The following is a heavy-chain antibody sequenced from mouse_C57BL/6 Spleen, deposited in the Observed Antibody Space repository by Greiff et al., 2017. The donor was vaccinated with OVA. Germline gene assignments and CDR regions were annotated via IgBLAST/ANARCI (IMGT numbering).Heavy chain of an antibody. V-gene: IGHV1-64*01. Sequence: QVQLKQPGAELVKPGASVKLSCKASGYTFTSYWMHWVKQRPGQGLEWIGMIHPNSGSTNYNEKFKSKATLTVDKSSSTAYMQLSSLTSEDSAVYYCARWGTVVAPDYWGQGTTLTVSS. CDR1: GYTFTSYW. J-gene: IGHJ2*01. CDR2: IHPNSGST. D-gene: IGHD1-1*01. CDR3: ARWGTVVAPDY.